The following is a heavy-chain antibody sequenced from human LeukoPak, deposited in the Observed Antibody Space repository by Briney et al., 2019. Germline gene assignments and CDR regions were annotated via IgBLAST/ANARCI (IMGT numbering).Heavy chain of an antibody. D-gene: IGHD6-19*01. V-gene: IGHV3-48*04. Sequence: GGSLRLSCAASGFTFSSYSMNWVRQAPGKGLEWVSYISSSDSTMYYADSVKGRFTISRDNAKNSLYLQMDSLTAEDAAVYYCARVRGSSGWYYFDYWGQGALVTVSS. J-gene: IGHJ4*02. CDR3: ARVRGSSGWYYFDY. CDR2: ISSSDSTM. CDR1: GFTFSSYS.